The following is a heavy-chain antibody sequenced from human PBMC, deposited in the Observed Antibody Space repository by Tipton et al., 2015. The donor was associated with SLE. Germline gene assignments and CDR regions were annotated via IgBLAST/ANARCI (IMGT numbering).Heavy chain of an antibody. CDR1: GFTFDDYA. V-gene: IGHV3-9*01. J-gene: IGHJ4*02. Sequence: SLRLSCAASGFTFDDYAMHWVRQAPGKGLEWVSGISWNSGSIGYADSVKGRLTISRDNAKNSLYLQMNSLRAEDTALYYCAKDKVWGGYDSPYFDYWGQGTLVTVSS. CDR2: ISWNSGSI. D-gene: IGHD5-12*01. CDR3: AKDKVWGGYDSPYFDY.